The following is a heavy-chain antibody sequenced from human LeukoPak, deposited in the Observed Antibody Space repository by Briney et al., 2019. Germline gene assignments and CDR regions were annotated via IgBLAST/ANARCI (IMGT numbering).Heavy chain of an antibody. CDR2: IYIGGST. J-gene: IGHJ4*02. CDR1: GFTVSSNY. Sequence: GGSLRLSCAASGFTVSSNYMSWVRQAPGKGLEWVSVIYIGGSTYYAESVKGRFTISRDDSENTLYLQMNSLRAEDTAVYYCARPKERGSRGFDYWGQGTLVTVSS. D-gene: IGHD2-15*01. CDR3: ARPKERGSRGFDY. V-gene: IGHV3-53*01.